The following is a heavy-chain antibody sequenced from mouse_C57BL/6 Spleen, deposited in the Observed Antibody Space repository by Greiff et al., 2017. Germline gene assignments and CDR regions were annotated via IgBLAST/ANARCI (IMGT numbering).Heavy chain of an antibody. CDR1: GYTFTSYW. D-gene: IGHD2-10*01. Sequence: VQLQQPGAELVKPGASVKMSCKASGYTFTSYWITWVKQRPGQGLEWIGDIYPGSGNTYYNEKFKGKATLTAEKSSSTAYMQLSSLTSEDSAVYFCARSYYGNYYAMDYWGQGTSVTVSS. J-gene: IGHJ4*01. CDR2: IYPGSGNT. CDR3: ARSYYGNYYAMDY. V-gene: IGHV1-55*01.